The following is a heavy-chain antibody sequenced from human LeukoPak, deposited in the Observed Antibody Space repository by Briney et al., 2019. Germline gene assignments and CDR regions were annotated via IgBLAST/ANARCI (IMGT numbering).Heavy chain of an antibody. D-gene: IGHD3-10*01. CDR2: INSDGSST. CDR1: GFTFNIYW. Sequence: PGGSLRLSCAASGFTFNIYWMHWVRQAPGKGLVWVSRINSDGSSTSYADSVKGRFTISRDNAKNTLYLQMNSLRAEDTAVYYCARGRLLWFGEFGDFDYWGQGTLVTVSS. V-gene: IGHV3-74*01. J-gene: IGHJ4*02. CDR3: ARGRLLWFGEFGDFDY.